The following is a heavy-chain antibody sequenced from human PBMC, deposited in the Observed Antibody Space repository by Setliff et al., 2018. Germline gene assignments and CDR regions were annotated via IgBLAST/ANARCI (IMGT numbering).Heavy chain of an antibody. CDR1: GGSFSTSX. J-gene: IGHJ4*02. Sequence: SETLSLTCAVYGGSFSTSXXFWIRQPPGKGLEWIGEINHSGSTNYNPSLKSRVTISVDTSKNQFSLKLSSVTAADTALYYCTVYNTGSSKYHYWGQGTPVTVSS. D-gene: IGHD2-8*02. V-gene: IGHV4-34*01. CDR3: TVYNTGSSKYHY. CDR2: INHSGST.